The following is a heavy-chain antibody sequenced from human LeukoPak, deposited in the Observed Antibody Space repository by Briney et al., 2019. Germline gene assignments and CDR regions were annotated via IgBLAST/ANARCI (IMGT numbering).Heavy chain of an antibody. CDR2: INPNSGGT. V-gene: IGHV1-2*06. D-gene: IGHD5-18*01. CDR3: ARDPIRVVGSYGGDY. CDR1: GYTFTGYY. Sequence: ASVKVSCKASGYTFTGYYMHWVRQAPGQGLEWMGRINPNSGGTNYAQKFQGRVTMTRDTSISTAYMELSRLRPDDTAVYYCARDPIRVVGSYGGDYWGQGTLVTVSS. J-gene: IGHJ4*02.